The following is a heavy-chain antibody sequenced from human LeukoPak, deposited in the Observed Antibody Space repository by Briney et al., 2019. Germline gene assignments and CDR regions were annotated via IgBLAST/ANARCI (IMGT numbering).Heavy chain of an antibody. CDR2: MNPNSGNT. J-gene: IGHJ3*02. D-gene: IGHD3-3*01. V-gene: IGHV1-8*03. CDR1: GYTFTSYG. Sequence: ASVKVSCKASGYTFTSYGISWVRQATGQGLEWMGWMNPNSGNTGYAQKFQGRVTITRNTSISTAYMELSSLRSEDTAVYYCARGRSWSGYPDDALDIWGQGTMVTVSS. CDR3: ARGRSWSGYPDDALDI.